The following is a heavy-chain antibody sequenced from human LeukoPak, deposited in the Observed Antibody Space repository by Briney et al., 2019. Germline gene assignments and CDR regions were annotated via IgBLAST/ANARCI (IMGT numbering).Heavy chain of an antibody. J-gene: IGHJ1*01. CDR3: TRDSSEFRSLLTH. V-gene: IGHV1-69*13. CDR2: IIPIFGTA. CDR1: GGTFRNYA. Sequence: ASVKVSCKASGGTFRNYAISWVQQAPGQGPEWMGGIIPIFGTANYAQKFQGRVTITADESTTTAYMELSSLRSEDTAVYYCTRDSSEFRSLLTHWGQGTLVTVSS. D-gene: IGHD1-26*01.